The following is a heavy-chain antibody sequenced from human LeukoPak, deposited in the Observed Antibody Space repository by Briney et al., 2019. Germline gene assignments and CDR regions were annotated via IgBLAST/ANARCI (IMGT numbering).Heavy chain of an antibody. V-gene: IGHV1-8*01. CDR2: MNPNSGNT. D-gene: IGHD2-2*01. CDR3: TRAARNQLLSEY. CDR1: GYIFSNYD. J-gene: IGHJ4*02. Sequence: GASVRVSCKASGYIFSNYDVTWVRQAPGQGLEYMGWMNPNSGNTGFAQKFRGRVTMTSDASTTSAFMELMRLTSEDTAVYYCTRAARNQLLSEYWGQGTRITVSS.